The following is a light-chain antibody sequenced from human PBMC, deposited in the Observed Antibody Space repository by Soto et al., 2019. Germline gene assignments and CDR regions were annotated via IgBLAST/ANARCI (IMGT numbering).Light chain of an antibody. V-gene: IGKV3-15*01. J-gene: IGKJ1*01. Sequence: ETVMTQSPATLSVSPGEGATLSCRATESINQNLAWYQQKPGQAPRLLIHGASYRATGIPDRFSGRGSGTEFTLAISRLQSEDFAVYFCQQRANWPPVTFGQGTKVEIK. CDR2: GAS. CDR1: ESINQN. CDR3: QQRANWPPVT.